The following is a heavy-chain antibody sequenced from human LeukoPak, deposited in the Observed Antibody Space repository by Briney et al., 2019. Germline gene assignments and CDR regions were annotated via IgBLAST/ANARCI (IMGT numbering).Heavy chain of an antibody. CDR1: GGSISSYY. CDR2: IYYSGST. Sequence: SETLSLTCTVSGGSISSYYWSLIRQPPRKGLEWIGYIYYSGSTNYNPSLKSRVTISVDTSKNQFSLKLSSVTAADTAVYYCARLRYYDFWSGYDYYYGMDVWGQGTTVTVSS. J-gene: IGHJ6*02. D-gene: IGHD3-3*01. V-gene: IGHV4-59*08. CDR3: ARLRYYDFWSGYDYYYGMDV.